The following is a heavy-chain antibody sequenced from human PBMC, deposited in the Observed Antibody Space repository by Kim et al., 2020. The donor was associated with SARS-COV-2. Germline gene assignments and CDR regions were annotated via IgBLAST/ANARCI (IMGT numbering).Heavy chain of an antibody. V-gene: IGHV3-30*18. J-gene: IGHJ4*02. D-gene: IGHD1-26*01. CDR2: ISYDGSNK. CDR3: AKDLFSSWEPTTPIDY. Sequence: GGSLRLSCAASGFTFSSYGMHWVRQAPGKGLEWVAVISYDGSNKYYADSVKGRFTISRDNSKNTLYLQMNSLRAEDTAVYYCAKDLFSSWEPTTPIDYWGQGTLVTVSS. CDR1: GFTFSSYG.